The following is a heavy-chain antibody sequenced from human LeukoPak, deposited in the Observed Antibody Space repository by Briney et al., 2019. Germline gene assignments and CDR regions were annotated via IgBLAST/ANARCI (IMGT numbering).Heavy chain of an antibody. CDR1: GGSISTTNYY. CDR2: IYSSGNT. CDR3: ARHSGLRSPFDP. Sequence: SETLSLTCTVSGGSISTTNYYWGWVRQPPGRDLEWIGSIYSSGNTYYNPSLESRVTISVDTSKNQLSLKLTSATAADTSVYYCARHSGLRSPFDPWGQGTLVTVSS. V-gene: IGHV4-39*01. J-gene: IGHJ5*02. D-gene: IGHD3-3*01.